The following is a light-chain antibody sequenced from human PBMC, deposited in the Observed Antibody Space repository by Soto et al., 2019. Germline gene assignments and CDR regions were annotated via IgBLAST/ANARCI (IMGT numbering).Light chain of an antibody. CDR3: VAWDDSLNGPV. CDR1: SSNIGSNT. J-gene: IGLJ2*01. Sequence: QSVLTQPPSASGTPGQRVTISCSGSSSNIGSNTVNWYQQLPGTAPKLLIYSNNQWPSGVPDRFSGSKSGTSASLAISGLQSEDEADYYCVAWDDSLNGPVFGGGTKLTVL. CDR2: SNN. V-gene: IGLV1-44*01.